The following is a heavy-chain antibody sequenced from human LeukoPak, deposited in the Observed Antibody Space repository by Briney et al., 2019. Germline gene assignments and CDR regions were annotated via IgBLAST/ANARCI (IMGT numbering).Heavy chain of an antibody. J-gene: IGHJ4*02. V-gene: IGHV4-34*01. CDR1: GGSFSGYY. CDR2: INHSGST. Sequence: SETLSLTCAVYGGSFSGYYWSWIRQPPGKGLEWIGEINHSGSTNYYPSLMSRVTISIDTSKNQFSLKLISVTAADTAVYYCARAAYSGSYHSDYWGQGTLVTVSS. CDR3: ARAAYSGSYHSDY. D-gene: IGHD1-26*01.